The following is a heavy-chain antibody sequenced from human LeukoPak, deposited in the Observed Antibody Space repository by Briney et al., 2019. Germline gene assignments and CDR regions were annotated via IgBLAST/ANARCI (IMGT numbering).Heavy chain of an antibody. CDR2: INPNSGGT. Sequence: ASVRVSCKASGYTFTGYYMHGGRQAPGQGLEGMGWINPNSGGTNYAQKFHGRVTMTRDTSISTAYMELSRLRSDDTAVYYCATLELSDYWGQGTLVTVSS. CDR1: GYTFTGYY. V-gene: IGHV1-2*02. J-gene: IGHJ4*02. D-gene: IGHD1-7*01. CDR3: ATLELSDY.